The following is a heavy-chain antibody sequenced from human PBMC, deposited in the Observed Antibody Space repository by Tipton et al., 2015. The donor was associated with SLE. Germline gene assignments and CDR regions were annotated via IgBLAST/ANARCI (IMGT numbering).Heavy chain of an antibody. J-gene: IGHJ4*02. D-gene: IGHD3-16*01. CDR1: GGSFSGYY. Sequence: GLVKPSETLSLTCAVYGGSFSGYYWSWIRQPPGKGLEWIGEISPGGSTNYNSSLKSRVTISEDTSKNHFSLKLTSATAADTAVYFCATRGGSYGAGFDYWGQGTLVTVSS. V-gene: IGHV4-34*01. CDR2: ISPGGST. CDR3: ATRGGSYGAGFDY.